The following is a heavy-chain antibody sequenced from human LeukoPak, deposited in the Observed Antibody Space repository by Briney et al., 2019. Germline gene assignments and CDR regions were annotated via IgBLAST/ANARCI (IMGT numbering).Heavy chain of an antibody. CDR1: GGTFSSYA. V-gene: IGHV1-69*05. CDR2: IIPIFGTA. J-gene: IGHJ3*02. D-gene: IGHD2-2*01. CDR3: ATCSTSCPFYPARDAFDI. Sequence: ASVKVSCKASGGTFSSYAISWVRQAPGQGLEWMGGIIPIFGTANYAQKFQGRVTITTDESTSTAYMELSSLRSEDTAVYYCATCSTSCPFYPARDAFDIWGQGTMVTVSS.